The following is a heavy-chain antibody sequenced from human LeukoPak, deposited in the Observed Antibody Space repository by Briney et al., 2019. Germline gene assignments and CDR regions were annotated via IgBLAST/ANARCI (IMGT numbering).Heavy chain of an antibody. CDR3: AKDRGSSWYLYYFDD. Sequence: PGRSLRLSCAASGFTFSSYGMHWVRQAPGKGLEWVAIISYDGSDKYYADSVKGRFTISRDNPKNTLYLQMNSLRTEDTAVYYCAKDRGSSWYLYYFDDWGQGTLVTVSS. D-gene: IGHD6-13*01. CDR2: ISYDGSDK. CDR1: GFTFSSYG. J-gene: IGHJ4*02. V-gene: IGHV3-30*18.